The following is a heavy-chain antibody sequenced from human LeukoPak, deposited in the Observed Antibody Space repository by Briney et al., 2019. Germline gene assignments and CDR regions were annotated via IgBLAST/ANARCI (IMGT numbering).Heavy chain of an antibody. CDR3: ATDTPSSPFDF. CDR1: RFSFSSFA. CDR2: IGTGGDGT. V-gene: IGHV3-23*01. Sequence: PGGSLRLSCAASRFSFSSFAMSWVRQAPGKGLEWLSSIGTGGDGTYYADSVKGRFTVSGDNSMNTLYLQMDRLRVDDTALYYCATDTPSSPFDFWGQGTLVIVSS. D-gene: IGHD6-6*01. J-gene: IGHJ4*02.